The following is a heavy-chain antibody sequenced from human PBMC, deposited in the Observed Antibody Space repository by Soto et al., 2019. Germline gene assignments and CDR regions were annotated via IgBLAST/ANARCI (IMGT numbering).Heavy chain of an antibody. CDR3: ARTFLAAPTRYYYYYGMDF. CDR2: IYPGDSDT. CDR1: GYNFTSYW. J-gene: IGHJ6*02. D-gene: IGHD6-6*01. Sequence: PGESLKISCKGSGYNFTSYWIGWARQLAGKGLEWMGIIYPGDSDTRYSPSFQGQVTISADKSISTAYLQWSSLKASDTAMYYCARTFLAAPTRYYYYYGMDFWGQGTPVTVSS. V-gene: IGHV5-51*01.